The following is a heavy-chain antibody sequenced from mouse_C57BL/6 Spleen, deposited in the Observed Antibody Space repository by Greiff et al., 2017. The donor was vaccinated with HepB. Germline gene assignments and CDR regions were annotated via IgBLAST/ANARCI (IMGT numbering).Heavy chain of an antibody. V-gene: IGHV1-69*01. Sequence: QVQLQQPGAELVMPGASVKLSCKASGYTFTSYWMHWVKQRPGQGLEWIGEIDPSDSYTNYNQKFKGKSTLTVDKSSSTAYMQLSSLTSEDSAVYYCARRGAVVGYIDVWGTGTTVTVSS. CDR1: GYTFTSYW. CDR2: IDPSDSYT. D-gene: IGHD1-1*01. J-gene: IGHJ1*03. CDR3: ARRGAVVGYIDV.